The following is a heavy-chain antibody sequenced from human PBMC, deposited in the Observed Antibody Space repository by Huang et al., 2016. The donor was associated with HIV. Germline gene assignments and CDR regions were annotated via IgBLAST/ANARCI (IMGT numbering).Heavy chain of an antibody. CDR1: GGSFTGNY. J-gene: IGHJ6*02. CDR3: AGQWTILEWLLGLDV. CDR2: VNDSGAP. D-gene: IGHD3-3*01. Sequence: QMQLQQRGAGLLKPSETLSLTCGVSGGSFTGNYLTWIRQAPGKGLEWIGEVNDSGAPNYNPSINGRVTISLDKSNRELSLNLRSVTAADTAVYYCAGQWTILEWLLGLDVWGQGTTVIVSS. V-gene: IGHV4-34*02.